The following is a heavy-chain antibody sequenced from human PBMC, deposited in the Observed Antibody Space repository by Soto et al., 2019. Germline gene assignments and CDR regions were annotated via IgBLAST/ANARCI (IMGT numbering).Heavy chain of an antibody. CDR2: IFYTGVT. CDR1: GGSVSNASFY. D-gene: IGHD3-22*01. V-gene: IGHV4-61*03. J-gene: IGHJ2*01. CDR3: VRVLDSSWYADL. Sequence: QVQLQESGPGLVKPSETLSLTCSVSGGSVSNASFYWTWIRQAPGTGLDYIGYIFYTGVTNYNPSLSSRVTISLDTSKNHFSLKLNSMTAADTAVYYCVRVLDSSWYADLWGRGTLVSVPS.